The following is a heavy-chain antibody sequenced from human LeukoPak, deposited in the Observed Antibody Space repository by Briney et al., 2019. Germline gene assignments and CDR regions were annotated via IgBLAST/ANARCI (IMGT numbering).Heavy chain of an antibody. V-gene: IGHV4-39*07. CDR1: GGSISSSSYY. D-gene: IGHD5-12*01. Sequence: KPSETLSLTCTVSGGSISSSSYYWGWIRQPPGKGLEWIGSIYYSGSTYYNPSLKSRVTISVDTSKSQFSLKVSSVTAADTAVYYCARGGYSGSDWTTWGQGTLVTVSS. CDR2: IYYSGST. J-gene: IGHJ5*02. CDR3: ARGGYSGSDWTT.